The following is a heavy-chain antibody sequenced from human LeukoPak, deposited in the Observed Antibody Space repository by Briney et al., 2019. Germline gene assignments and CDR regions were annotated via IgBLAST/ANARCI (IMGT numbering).Heavy chain of an antibody. CDR1: GFTFSCCT. Sequence: GGSLRLSCAASGFTFSCCTMNWVRQAPGRGLEWVSSISSSYSSIYYADSVKGRFTISRDNAKKSLYLQMNSLTADDTAVYYCAREVEGWQQLDYWGRGTLVTVSS. J-gene: IGHJ4*02. CDR3: AREVEGWQQLDY. V-gene: IGHV3-21*01. D-gene: IGHD5-24*01. CDR2: ISSSYSSI.